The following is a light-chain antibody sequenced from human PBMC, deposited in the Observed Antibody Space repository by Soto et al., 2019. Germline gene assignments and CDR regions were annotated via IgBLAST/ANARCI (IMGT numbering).Light chain of an antibody. CDR2: DNN. Sequence: QSVLTHPPSVSASPGQKVTISCSGSSSNIGNNYVSWYQQLPGTAPKLLIYDNNKRPSGIPDRFSGSKSGTSATLGITGLQTGDEADYYCGTWDSSLSADVVFGGGTKVTVL. CDR1: SSNIGNNY. J-gene: IGLJ2*01. CDR3: GTWDSSLSADVV. V-gene: IGLV1-51*01.